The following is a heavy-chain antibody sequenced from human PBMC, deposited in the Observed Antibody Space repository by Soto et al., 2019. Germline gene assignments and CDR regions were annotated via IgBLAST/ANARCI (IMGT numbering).Heavy chain of an antibody. Sequence: QVQLVESGGGVVQPGRSLRLSCAASGFTFSSYGMHWVRQAPGKGLEWVAVISYDGSNKYYADSVKGRFTISRDNSKNTLYLQMNSLRVEDTAVYYCAKDANGELLDAFDIWGQGTMVTVSS. V-gene: IGHV3-30*18. CDR1: GFTFSSYG. CDR2: ISYDGSNK. D-gene: IGHD1-26*01. J-gene: IGHJ3*02. CDR3: AKDANGELLDAFDI.